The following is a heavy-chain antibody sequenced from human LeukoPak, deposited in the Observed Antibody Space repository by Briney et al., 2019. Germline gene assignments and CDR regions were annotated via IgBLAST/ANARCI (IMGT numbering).Heavy chain of an antibody. CDR2: IYYSGST. V-gene: IGHV4-59*01. Sequence: SETLSLTCTVSGGSISSYYWSWIRQPPGKGLEWIGYIYYSGSTNYNPSLKSRVTISVDTSKNQFSLKLSSVTAADTAVYYCARTVSYYYDSSGPEYYFDYWGQGTLVTVSS. CDR3: ARTVSYYYDSSGPEYYFDY. J-gene: IGHJ4*02. CDR1: GGSISSYY. D-gene: IGHD3-22*01.